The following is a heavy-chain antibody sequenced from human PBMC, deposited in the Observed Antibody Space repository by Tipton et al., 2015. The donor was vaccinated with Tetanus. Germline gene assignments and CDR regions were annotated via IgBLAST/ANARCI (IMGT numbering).Heavy chain of an antibody. V-gene: IGHV4-34*01. J-gene: IGHJ6*02. CDR1: GFTFSSYW. CDR3: ARGGLLRFLEWLSSTYYYYGMDV. CDR2: INHSGST. Sequence: LRLSCAASGFTFSSYWMSWIRQPPGKGLEWIGEINHSGSTNYNPSLKSRVTISVDTSKNQFSLKLSSVTAADTAVYYCARGGLLRFLEWLSSTYYYYGMDVWGQGTTVTVSS. D-gene: IGHD3-3*01.